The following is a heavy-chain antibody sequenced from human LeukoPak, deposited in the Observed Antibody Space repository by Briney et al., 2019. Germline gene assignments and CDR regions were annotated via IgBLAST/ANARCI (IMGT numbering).Heavy chain of an antibody. D-gene: IGHD2-2*01. CDR1: GFTFSSYW. CDR2: IKQDGSEK. CDR3: ARSRGSVVPAANLDY. Sequence: PGGSLRLSCAASGFTFSSYWMSWVRQVPGKGLEWVANIKQDGSEKYYVDSVKGRFTISRDNAKNSLYLQMNSLRAEDTAVYYCARSRGSVVPAANLDYWGQGTLVTVSS. V-gene: IGHV3-7*01. J-gene: IGHJ4*02.